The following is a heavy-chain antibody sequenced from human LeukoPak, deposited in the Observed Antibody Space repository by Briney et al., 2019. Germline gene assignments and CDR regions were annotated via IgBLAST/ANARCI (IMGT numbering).Heavy chain of an antibody. V-gene: IGHV4-39*01. Sequence: PSETLSLTCTASGGSISSSSYYWGWIRQPPGKGLEWIGSIYYSGSTYYNPSLKSRVTISVDTSKNQFSLKLSSVTAADTAVYYCARRNNAFDIWGQGTMVTVSS. CDR1: GGSISSSSYY. CDR3: ARRNNAFDI. D-gene: IGHD2/OR15-2a*01. J-gene: IGHJ3*02. CDR2: IYYSGST.